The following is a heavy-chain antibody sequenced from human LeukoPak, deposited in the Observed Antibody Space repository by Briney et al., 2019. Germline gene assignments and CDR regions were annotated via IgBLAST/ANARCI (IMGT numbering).Heavy chain of an antibody. CDR2: ISVGGGST. D-gene: IGHD3-3*01. Sequence: GGSLRLSCAASGFTFSSCDMTWVRQAPGKGLEWVSVISVGGGSTAYANSVKGRITISRDDSKNTLHLQMDSLRADDTAVYYCARRYDFWDYWGQGTLVTVSS. CDR3: ARRYDFWDY. CDR1: GFTFSSCD. J-gene: IGHJ4*02. V-gene: IGHV3-23*01.